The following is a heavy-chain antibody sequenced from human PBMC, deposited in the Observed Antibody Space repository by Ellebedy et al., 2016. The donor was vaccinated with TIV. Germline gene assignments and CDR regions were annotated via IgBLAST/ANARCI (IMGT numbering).Heavy chain of an antibody. Sequence: SETLSLTCTVSGGSINSGGSFWSWIRQHPGKGLEWVGYIYYSGNTYYNPFLKSRITMSLDTSKKRFSLRLSSVHAADTAVYYCAGGVAVATFDFWGQGTLVTVSS. J-gene: IGHJ4*02. V-gene: IGHV4-31*03. CDR1: GGSINSGGSF. D-gene: IGHD5-24*01. CDR3: AGGVAVATFDF. CDR2: IYYSGNT.